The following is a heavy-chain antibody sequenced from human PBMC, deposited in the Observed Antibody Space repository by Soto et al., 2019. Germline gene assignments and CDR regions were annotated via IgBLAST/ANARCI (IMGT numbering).Heavy chain of an antibody. CDR1: GFTFSSYS. CDR2: ISSSSSTI. V-gene: IGHV3-48*02. D-gene: IGHD2-2*01. CDR3: ARDAPYCSSTSCYPVTYWYFDL. Sequence: GGSLRLSCAASGFTFSSYSMNWVRQAPGKGLEWVSYISSSSSTIYYADSVKGRFTISRDKAKNSLYLQMNGLGDEDTAVYYCARDAPYCSSTSCYPVTYWYFDLWGRGTLVTVSS. J-gene: IGHJ2*01.